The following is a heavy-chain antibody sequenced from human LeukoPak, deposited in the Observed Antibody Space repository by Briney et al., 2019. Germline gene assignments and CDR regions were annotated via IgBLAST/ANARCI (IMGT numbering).Heavy chain of an antibody. CDR1: GFTVSSNY. J-gene: IGHJ3*02. V-gene: IGHV3-66*01. CDR3: ARYGLGAHAFDI. D-gene: IGHD3/OR15-3a*01. Sequence: SLRLSCAASGFTVSSNYMNWVRQAPGKGLEWVSVIYSGGSTYYADSVKGRFTISRDNSKNTLYLQMNSLRAEDTAVYYCARYGLGAHAFDIWGQGTMVTVSS. CDR2: IYSGGST.